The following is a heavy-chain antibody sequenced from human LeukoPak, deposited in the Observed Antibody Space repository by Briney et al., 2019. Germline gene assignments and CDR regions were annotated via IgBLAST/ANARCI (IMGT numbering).Heavy chain of an antibody. CDR2: IYSGGST. Sequence: PGGSLRLSCAASGFTVSSNYMSWVRQAPGEGLEWVSVIYSGGSTYYADSVKGRFTISRDNSKNTLYLQMNSLRAEDTAEYYCAKDSNGWYQRGSNYFDYWGQGTLVTVSS. CDR3: AKDSNGWYQRGSNYFDY. V-gene: IGHV3-53*01. J-gene: IGHJ4*02. CDR1: GFTVSSNY. D-gene: IGHD6-19*01.